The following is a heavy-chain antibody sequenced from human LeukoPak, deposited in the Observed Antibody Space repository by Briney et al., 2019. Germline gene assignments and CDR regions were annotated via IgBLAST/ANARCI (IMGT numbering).Heavy chain of an antibody. J-gene: IGHJ4*02. D-gene: IGHD2-2*01. CDR2: KSYDGSNK. Sequence: GGSLRLSCAASGFTFSNYAVHWVRQAPGKGLEWVAVKSYDGSNKYYADSVKGRFTISRDNSKNTLYVQMNSLRAVDTAVYYCARGGPYCSSTSCYSTTDGFDYWGQGTLVTVSS. CDR1: GFTFSNYA. CDR3: ARGGPYCSSTSCYSTTDGFDY. V-gene: IGHV3-30-3*01.